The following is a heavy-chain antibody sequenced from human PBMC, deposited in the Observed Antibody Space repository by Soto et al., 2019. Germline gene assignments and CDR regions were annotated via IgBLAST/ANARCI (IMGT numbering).Heavy chain of an antibody. V-gene: IGHV3-23*01. CDR2: ISGSGGST. D-gene: IGHD1-26*01. CDR3: AKRSRDISGSPGGH. J-gene: IGHJ4*02. Sequence: EVQLLESGGGLVQPGGSLRLSCAASGFTFSSYAMSWVRQAPGKGLEWVSAISGSGGSTYYADSVKGRFTISRDNSKNTLYLQMNSLRAEDTAVYYGAKRSRDISGSPGGHWGQGTLVTVSS. CDR1: GFTFSSYA.